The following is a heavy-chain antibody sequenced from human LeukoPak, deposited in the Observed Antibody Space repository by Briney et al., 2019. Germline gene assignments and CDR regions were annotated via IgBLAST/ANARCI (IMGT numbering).Heavy chain of an antibody. V-gene: IGHV4-59*01. CDR3: ATTPITIFGVAYFYMDV. CDR1: GGSISSYY. Sequence: SETLSLTCTVSGGSISSYYWGWIRQPPGKGLEWIGYIYYSGSTNYNPSLKSRVTISVDTSKNQFSLKLSSVTAADTAVYYCATTPITIFGVAYFYMDVWGKGTTVTVSS. D-gene: IGHD3-3*01. J-gene: IGHJ6*03. CDR2: IYYSGST.